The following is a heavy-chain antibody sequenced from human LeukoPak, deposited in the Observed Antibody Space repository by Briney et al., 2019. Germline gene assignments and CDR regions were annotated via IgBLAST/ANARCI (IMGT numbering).Heavy chain of an antibody. J-gene: IGHJ6*03. CDR2: IYYSGST. CDR1: GGSISSSSYY. CDR3: ARAVSWTDYYYYMDV. V-gene: IGHV4-39*07. Sequence: PSETLSLTCTVSGGSISSSSYYWGWIRQPPGKGLEWIGSIYYSGSTYYNPSLKSRVTISVDTSKNQLSLKLSSVTAADTAVYYCARAVSWTDYYYYMDVWGKGTTVTVSS. D-gene: IGHD6-13*01.